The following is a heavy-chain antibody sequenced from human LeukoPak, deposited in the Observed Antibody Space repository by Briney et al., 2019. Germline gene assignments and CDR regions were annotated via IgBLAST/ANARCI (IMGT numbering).Heavy chain of an antibody. Sequence: SETLSLTCTVSGGSISSYYWSWIRQPPAKGLEWIGYIYYSGSTNYNPSLKSRVTISVDTSKNQFSLKLSSVSAADTAVYYCARDGHGSGSAHSFGPWGQGTLVTVSS. J-gene: IGHJ5*02. D-gene: IGHD3-10*01. V-gene: IGHV4-59*01. CDR2: IYYSGST. CDR1: GGSISSYY. CDR3: ARDGHGSGSAHSFGP.